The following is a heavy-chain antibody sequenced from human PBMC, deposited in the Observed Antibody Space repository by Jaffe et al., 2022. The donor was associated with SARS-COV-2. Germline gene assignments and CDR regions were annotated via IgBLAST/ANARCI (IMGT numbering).Heavy chain of an antibody. CDR1: GYTFTSYA. J-gene: IGHJ3*02. Sequence: QVQLVQSGAEVKKPGASVKVSCKASGYTFTSYAMHWVRQAPGQRLEWMGWINAGNGNTKYSQKFQGRVTITRDTSASTAYMELSSLRSEDTAVYYCARGNHMGWELLDSLFGAFDIWGQGTMVTVSS. CDR3: ARGNHMGWELLDSLFGAFDI. V-gene: IGHV1-3*01. CDR2: INAGNGNT. D-gene: IGHD1-26*01.